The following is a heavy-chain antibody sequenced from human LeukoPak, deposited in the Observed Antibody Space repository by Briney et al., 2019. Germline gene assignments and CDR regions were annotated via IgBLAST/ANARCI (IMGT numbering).Heavy chain of an antibody. CDR2: IYSGGST. Sequence: GGSLRISCAASGFTVSSNYMSWVRQAPGKGLEWVSVIYSGGSTFYADSVKGRFTISRDNSKNTLYLQMNSLRAEDTAVYYCAREGPTSSGYYDYWGQGTLVTVSS. V-gene: IGHV3-53*01. CDR1: GFTVSSNY. J-gene: IGHJ4*02. CDR3: AREGPTSSGYYDY. D-gene: IGHD3-22*01.